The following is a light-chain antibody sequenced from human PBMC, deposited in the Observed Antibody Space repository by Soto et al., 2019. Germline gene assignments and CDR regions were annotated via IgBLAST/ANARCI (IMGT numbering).Light chain of an antibody. V-gene: IGKV1-5*03. CDR1: QTISSW. CDR3: QQYYSTPST. Sequence: DIQMTQSPSTLSGSVGDRVTITCRASQTISSWLAWYQQKPGKAPKLLIYWASTRESGVPDRFSASGSGTDFTLTITSLQAQDVAVYYCQQYYSTPSTFGQGTRLEIK. CDR2: WAS. J-gene: IGKJ5*01.